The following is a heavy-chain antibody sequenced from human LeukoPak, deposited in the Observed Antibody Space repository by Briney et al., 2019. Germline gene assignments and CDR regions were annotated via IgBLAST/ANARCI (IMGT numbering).Heavy chain of an antibody. V-gene: IGHV3-23*01. CDR3: AKAGRGGAITMVRGVKGDYYYMDV. CDR2: ISGSGGRT. D-gene: IGHD3-10*01. J-gene: IGHJ6*03. CDR1: GFTFSSFG. Sequence: GGSLRLSCAASGFTFSSFGMSWVRQAPGKGLEWVSAISGSGGRTYYTDSVKGRFTISRDNSKNTLYLQMNSLRAEDTAVYYCAKAGRGGAITMVRGVKGDYYYMDVWGKGTGLHLL.